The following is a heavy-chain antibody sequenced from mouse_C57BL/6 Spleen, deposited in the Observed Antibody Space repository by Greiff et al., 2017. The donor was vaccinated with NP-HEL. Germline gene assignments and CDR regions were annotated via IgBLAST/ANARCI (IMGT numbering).Heavy chain of an antibody. CDR2: IDPSDSYT. V-gene: IGHV1-59*01. D-gene: IGHD2-1*01. CDR1: GYTFTSYW. J-gene: IGHJ2*01. Sequence: QVQLQQPGAELVRPGTSVKLSCKASGYTFTSYWMHWVKQRPGQGLEWIGVIDPSDSYTNYNQKFKGKATLTVDTSSSTAYMQLSSLTSEDSAVYYCARLEIYYGNYDFDYWGQGTTLTVSS. CDR3: ARLEIYYGNYDFDY.